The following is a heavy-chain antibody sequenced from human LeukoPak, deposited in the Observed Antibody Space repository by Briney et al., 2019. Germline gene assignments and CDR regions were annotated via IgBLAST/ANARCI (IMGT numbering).Heavy chain of an antibody. V-gene: IGHV3-23*01. CDR1: GFTVSSNY. J-gene: IGHJ6*02. Sequence: GGSLRLSCAASGFTVSSNYMSWVRQAPGKGLEWVSAISGSGGSTYYADSVKGRFTISRDNSKNTLYLQMNSLRAEDTAVYYCAKEYNYYYYGMDVWGQGTTVTVSS. CDR2: ISGSGGST. D-gene: IGHD5-12*01. CDR3: AKEYNYYYYGMDV.